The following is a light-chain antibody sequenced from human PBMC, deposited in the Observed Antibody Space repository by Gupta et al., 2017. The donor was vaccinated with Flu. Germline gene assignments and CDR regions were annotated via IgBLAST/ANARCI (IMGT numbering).Light chain of an antibody. CDR3: CSYAGSATWV. CDR2: EGD. CDR1: SSDIGRFRF. Sequence: QSALTQPASVSGSPGQSITISCSGTSSDIGRFRFVSWYQHHPGKAPKLIIYEGDKRPSGVPSRFSASKFTNTASLTISGLQAEDEADYFCCSYAGSATWVFGGGTELAVL. V-gene: IGLV2-23*01. J-gene: IGLJ3*02.